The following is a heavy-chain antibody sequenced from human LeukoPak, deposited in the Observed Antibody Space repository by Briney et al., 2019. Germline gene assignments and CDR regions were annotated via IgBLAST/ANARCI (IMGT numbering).Heavy chain of an antibody. V-gene: IGHV4-4*07. Sequence: SETLSLSCTVSGGSISSYYWSWIRQPAGKGLEWIGRIYTSGSTNYNPSLKSRVTMSVDTSKNQFSLKLSSVTAADTAVYYCARRGGYYDFWSGYPYRGWYFDLWGRGTLVTVSS. D-gene: IGHD3-3*01. CDR3: ARRGGYYDFWSGYPYRGWYFDL. CDR1: GGSISSYY. J-gene: IGHJ2*01. CDR2: IYTSGST.